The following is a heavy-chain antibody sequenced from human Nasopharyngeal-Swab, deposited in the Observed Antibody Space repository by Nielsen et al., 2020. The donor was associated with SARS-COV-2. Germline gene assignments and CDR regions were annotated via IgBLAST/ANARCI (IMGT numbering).Heavy chain of an antibody. V-gene: IGHV4-31*02. Sequence: PGKGLEWIGYIYYSGSTYYNPSLKSRVTISVDTSKNQFSLKLSSVTAADTAVYYCARARRNFVVVSAFDYWGQGTLVTVSS. CDR3: ARARRNFVVVSAFDY. J-gene: IGHJ4*02. CDR2: IYYSGST. D-gene: IGHD2-21*02.